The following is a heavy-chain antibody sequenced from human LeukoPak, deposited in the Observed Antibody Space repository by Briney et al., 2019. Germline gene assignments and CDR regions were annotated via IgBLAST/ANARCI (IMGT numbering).Heavy chain of an antibody. CDR2: IYYSGST. Sequence: SQTLSLTCTVSGGSISSGDYYWSWIRQPPGKGLEWIGYIYYSGSTNYNPSLKSRVTISVDTSKNQFSLKLSSVTAADTAVYYCAREGEGEAFDIWGQGTMVTVSS. V-gene: IGHV4-61*08. CDR1: GGSISSGDYY. CDR3: AREGEGEAFDI. J-gene: IGHJ3*02. D-gene: IGHD3-10*01.